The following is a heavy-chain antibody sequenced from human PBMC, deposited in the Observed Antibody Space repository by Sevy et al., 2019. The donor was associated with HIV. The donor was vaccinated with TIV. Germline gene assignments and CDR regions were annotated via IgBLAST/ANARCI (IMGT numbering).Heavy chain of an antibody. CDR3: ARGSVSGHSYFDY. Sequence: GESLKISCKVSGYSFTKYWNGWVRQMPGKGLEWMGMIYPGDSDTRYSPSFEGQVTILADRSITTAYLQWSSLKASDSAMYYCARGSVSGHSYFDYWGQGTLVTVSS. J-gene: IGHJ4*02. V-gene: IGHV5-51*01. CDR1: GYSFTKYW. CDR2: IYPGDSDT. D-gene: IGHD3-3*01.